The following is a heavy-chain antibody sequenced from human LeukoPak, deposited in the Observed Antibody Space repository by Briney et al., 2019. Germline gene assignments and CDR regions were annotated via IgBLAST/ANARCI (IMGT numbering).Heavy chain of an antibody. CDR2: IYYSGST. D-gene: IGHD5-18*01. CDR3: ARRTYSYGWFDP. V-gene: IGHV4-39*01. J-gene: IGHJ5*02. Sequence: SETLSLTCTVSGASVSGSPYYWGWIRQPPGKGLEWIGNIYYSGSTYYNESLKSRVTISIDTSKNQFSLKLNSVTAADTAVYYCARRTYSYGWFDPWGQGTLVTVSS. CDR1: GASVSGSPYY.